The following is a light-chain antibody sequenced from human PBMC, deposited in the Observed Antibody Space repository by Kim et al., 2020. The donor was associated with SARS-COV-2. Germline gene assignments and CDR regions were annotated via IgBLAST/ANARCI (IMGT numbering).Light chain of an antibody. CDR1: SENSSYT. Sequence: ASVKLTCTLSSENSSYTIAWHQQQPERGPRYLMKLHSDGSHTKGAEIPDRFSGSSSGAERYLTISSLQSDDEGDYYCQTWGSGPWVFGGGTQLTVL. V-gene: IGLV4-69*02. J-gene: IGLJ3*02. CDR2: LHSDGSH. CDR3: QTWGSGPWV.